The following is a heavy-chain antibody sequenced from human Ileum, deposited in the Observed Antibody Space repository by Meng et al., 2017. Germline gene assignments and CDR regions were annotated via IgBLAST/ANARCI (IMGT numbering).Heavy chain of an antibody. CDR3: WGSSRWYNDF. D-gene: IGHD6-19*01. V-gene: IGHV3-74*01. CDR1: GLTFSSYS. Sequence: EVQLVESGGGLVQPGGSLRLSCAASGLTFSSYSMFWVRQAPGKGLVWVSRIASDGSGAGYADFVKGRFTISRHNANNTLYLQMNSLRAEDTAVYYCWGSSRWYNDFWGQGTLVTVSS. CDR2: IASDGSGA. J-gene: IGHJ4*02.